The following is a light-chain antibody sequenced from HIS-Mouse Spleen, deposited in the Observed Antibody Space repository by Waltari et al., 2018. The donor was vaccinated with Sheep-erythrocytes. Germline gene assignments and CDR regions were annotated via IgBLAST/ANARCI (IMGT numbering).Light chain of an antibody. Sequence: QSALTQPRSVSGSPGQSVTISCTGTSSHVGGYNYVSWYQQHPGKAPKLMIYDVSKRPSGVPDRFSGSKSGNTASLTISGLQAEDEADYYCCSYAGSSTLVFGGGTKLTVL. CDR1: SSHVGGYNY. J-gene: IGLJ2*01. CDR3: CSYAGSSTLV. CDR2: DVS. V-gene: IGLV2-11*01.